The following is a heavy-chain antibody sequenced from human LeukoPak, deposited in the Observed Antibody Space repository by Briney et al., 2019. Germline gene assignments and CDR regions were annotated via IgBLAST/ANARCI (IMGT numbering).Heavy chain of an antibody. J-gene: IGHJ5*02. V-gene: IGHV4-59*01. Sequence: SETLSLTCTVSGGSISSYYWSWIRQPPGKGLEWIGYTYYSGSTNYNPSLKSRVTISVDTSKNQFSLKLSSVTAADTAVYYCARVTGPNWFDPWGQGTLVTVSS. CDR2: TYYSGST. CDR1: GGSISSYY. D-gene: IGHD1-1*01. CDR3: ARVTGPNWFDP.